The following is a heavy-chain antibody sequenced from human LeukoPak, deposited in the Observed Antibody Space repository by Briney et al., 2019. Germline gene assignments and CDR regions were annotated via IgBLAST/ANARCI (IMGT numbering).Heavy chain of an antibody. CDR2: IHSSGST. J-gene: IGHJ4*02. V-gene: IGHV4-4*07. D-gene: IGHD3-22*01. Sequence: PSETLSLTCTLSIRSIRSYYWSWIRQPAGKGLEWIGRIHSSGSTSYHPSLKSRVTMSVDKSKNQFSLKLSSVTAADTAMYFCARGRGDYFDTSGYFFDYWGQGTLVTISS. CDR1: IRSIRSYY. CDR3: ARGRGDYFDTSGYFFDY.